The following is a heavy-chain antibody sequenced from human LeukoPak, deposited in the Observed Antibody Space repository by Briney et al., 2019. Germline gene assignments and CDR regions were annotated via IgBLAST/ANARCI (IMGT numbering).Heavy chain of an antibody. Sequence: SETLSLTCTVSGGSISSHYWSWIRQPPGKGLEWIGYIYYSGSTNYNPSLKSRVTISVDTSKNQFSQKLSSVTAADTAVYYCARVERGSSWYWFDPWGQGTLVTVSS. V-gene: IGHV4-59*11. CDR1: GGSISSHY. D-gene: IGHD6-13*01. J-gene: IGHJ5*02. CDR2: IYYSGST. CDR3: ARVERGSSWYWFDP.